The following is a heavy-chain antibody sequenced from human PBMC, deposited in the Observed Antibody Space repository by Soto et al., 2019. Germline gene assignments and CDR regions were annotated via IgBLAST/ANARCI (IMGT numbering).Heavy chain of an antibody. CDR1: GFTFTSSA. Sequence: GASVKVSCKASGFTFTSSAVQWVRQARGQRLEWIGWIVVGSGNTNYAQKFQERVTITRDMSTSTAYMELSSLRSEDTAVYYCAATYCSSTSCYGGYYYYGMDVWGQGTTVTVSS. CDR3: AATYCSSTSCYGGYYYYGMDV. J-gene: IGHJ6*02. V-gene: IGHV1-58*01. CDR2: IVVGSGNT. D-gene: IGHD2-2*01.